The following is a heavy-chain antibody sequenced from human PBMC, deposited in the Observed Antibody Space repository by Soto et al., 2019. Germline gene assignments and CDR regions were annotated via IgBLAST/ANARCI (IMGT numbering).Heavy chain of an antibody. Sequence: SETLSLTCAVYGGSFSGYYWSWIRQPPGKGLEWIGEINHSGSTNYNPSIKSRVTISVDTSKNQFSLKLSSVTAADTAVYYCARWVIFVVVIGRGHYFDYWGQGTLVTVSS. D-gene: IGHD3-3*01. CDR2: INHSGST. CDR3: ARWVIFVVVIGRGHYFDY. V-gene: IGHV4-34*01. J-gene: IGHJ4*02. CDR1: GGSFSGYY.